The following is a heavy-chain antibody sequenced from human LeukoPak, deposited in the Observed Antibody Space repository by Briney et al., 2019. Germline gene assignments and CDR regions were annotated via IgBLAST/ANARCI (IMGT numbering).Heavy chain of an antibody. Sequence: SETLSLTCTVSGGSISSYYWSWIRQPPGKGLEWIGYIYYSGSTNYNPSLKSRVTISVDTSKNQFSLKLSSVTAADTAVYYCARVPSGMSYYYYMDVWGKGTTVTVSS. CDR3: ARVPSGMSYYYYMDV. CDR1: GGSISSYY. J-gene: IGHJ6*03. CDR2: IYYSGST. V-gene: IGHV4-59*01.